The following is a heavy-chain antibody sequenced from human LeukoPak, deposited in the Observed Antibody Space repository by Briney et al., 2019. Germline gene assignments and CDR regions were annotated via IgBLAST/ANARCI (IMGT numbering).Heavy chain of an antibody. CDR3: AKGALWFGEAPSDE. V-gene: IGHV3-23*01. CDR2: ISNSGGST. Sequence: GGSLRLSCATSGLTFRTTWMHWVRQAPGKGLEWVSSISNSGGSTYYADSVKGRFTISRDNSKNTLYLQMNSLRAEDTAVYYCAKGALWFGEAPSDEWGQGTLVTVSS. D-gene: IGHD3-10*01. CDR1: GLTFRTTW. J-gene: IGHJ4*02.